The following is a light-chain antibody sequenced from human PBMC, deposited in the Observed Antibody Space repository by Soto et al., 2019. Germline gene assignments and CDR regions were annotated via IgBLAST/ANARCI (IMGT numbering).Light chain of an antibody. CDR1: TSDVGGYNY. CDR2: EVN. CDR3: CAYAGASWV. Sequence: QSALTQPPSASGSPGQSVTISCTGTTSDVGGYNYVSWYQQHPGKAPKVMLYEVNKRPSGVPDRFSGSKSGNTASLTVSGLQAEDEADYYCCAYAGASWVFGGGTQLTVL. V-gene: IGLV2-8*01. J-gene: IGLJ3*02.